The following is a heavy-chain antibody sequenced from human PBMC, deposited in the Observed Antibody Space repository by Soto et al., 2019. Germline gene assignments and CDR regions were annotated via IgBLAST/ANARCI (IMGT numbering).Heavy chain of an antibody. CDR3: ARLQTYYDFWSGYYSLDEFDI. D-gene: IGHD3-3*01. V-gene: IGHV4-39*01. J-gene: IGHJ3*02. Sequence: SETLSLTCTVSGGSISSSSYYWGWIRQPPGKGLEWIGSIYYSGSTYYNPSLKSRVTISVDTSKNQFSLKLSSVTAADTAVYYCARLQTYYDFWSGYYSLDEFDIWGQGTMVTVSS. CDR2: IYYSGST. CDR1: GGSISSSSYY.